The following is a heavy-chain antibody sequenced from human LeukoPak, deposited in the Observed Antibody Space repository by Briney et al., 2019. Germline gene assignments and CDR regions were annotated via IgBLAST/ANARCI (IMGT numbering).Heavy chain of an antibody. V-gene: IGHV1-2*02. Sequence: ASVKVSCKASGYTFTGYYMHWVRQAPGQGLEWMGWINPKTGGTNYALKFLGRVTMTTDTSISTAYMELSSLRSEDTAVYYCARDRAGGNAGGGFDYWGQGTLVTVSS. CDR3: ARDRAGGNAGGGFDY. CDR1: GYTFTGYY. J-gene: IGHJ4*02. D-gene: IGHD4-23*01. CDR2: INPKTGGT.